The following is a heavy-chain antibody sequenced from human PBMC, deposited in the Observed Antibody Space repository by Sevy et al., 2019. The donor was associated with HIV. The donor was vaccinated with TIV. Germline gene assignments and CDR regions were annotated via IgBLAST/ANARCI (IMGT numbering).Heavy chain of an antibody. Sequence: GGSLRLSCAASGFTVSSNYMSWVRQAPGKGLEWVSVIYSGGSTYYADSVKGRFTISRDNSKNTLYLQMSSLRAEDTAVYYCARIVGDYYGMDVWGQGTTVTVSS. CDR2: IYSGGST. D-gene: IGHD2-15*01. J-gene: IGHJ6*02. V-gene: IGHV3-53*01. CDR3: ARIVGDYYGMDV. CDR1: GFTVSSNY.